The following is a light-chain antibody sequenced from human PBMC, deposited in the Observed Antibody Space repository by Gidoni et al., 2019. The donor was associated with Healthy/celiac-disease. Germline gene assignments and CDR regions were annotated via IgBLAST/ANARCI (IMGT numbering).Light chain of an antibody. CDR2: DVS. Sequence: QSALTQPASVSGSPGQSITISFTGTSSYVGGYNYVSWYHKHSGKATKLIIYDVSNWPSGVSNRFSGSKSCKTASLTISGLQAEDEADYYCSSYTSSSTMVFGGGTKLTVL. CDR3: SSYTSSSTMV. J-gene: IGLJ2*01. V-gene: IGLV2-14*01. CDR1: SSYVGGYNY.